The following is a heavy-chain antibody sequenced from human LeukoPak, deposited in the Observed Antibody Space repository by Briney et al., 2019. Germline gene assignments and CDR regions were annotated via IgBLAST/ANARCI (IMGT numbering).Heavy chain of an antibody. CDR2: ISDIGDIT. Sequence: GGSLRLSCAASGFTFGSFAMSWVRQAPGKGLEWVSVISDIGDITYHADSVKGRFTISRDNSKNTLYLQMHSLRVEDTAVYYCAKVGAAGIAVVFVDAWGQGTRVTVSS. J-gene: IGHJ5*02. CDR1: GFTFGSFA. CDR3: AKVGAAGIAVVFVDA. V-gene: IGHV3-23*01. D-gene: IGHD6-19*01.